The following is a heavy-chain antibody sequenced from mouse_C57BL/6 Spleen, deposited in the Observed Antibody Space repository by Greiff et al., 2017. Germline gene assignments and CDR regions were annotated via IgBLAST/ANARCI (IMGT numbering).Heavy chain of an antibody. V-gene: IGHV5-9-1*02. CDR2: FSRGGDYI. CDR1: GFTFSSYA. D-gene: IGHD2-4*01. CDR3: TAYDYGGRSFDY. J-gene: IGHJ2*01. Sequence: EVKVVESGEGLVKPGGSLKLSCAASGFTFSSYAMSWVSQTPEKRLEGVEYFSRGGDYIYYADTVKGRFTISRDNARNTLYLPVSSLRSDDTAAYYCTAYDYGGRSFDYWGQGTTLTVSS.